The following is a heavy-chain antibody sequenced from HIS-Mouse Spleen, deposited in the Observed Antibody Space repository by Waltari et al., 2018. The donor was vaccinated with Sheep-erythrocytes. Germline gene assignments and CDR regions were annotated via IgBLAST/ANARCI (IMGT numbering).Heavy chain of an antibody. V-gene: IGHV1-46*03. CDR1: GYTFTSYY. CDR3: ARVLDDAFDI. CDR2: INPSGGST. Sequence: QVQLVQSGAEVTKPGASVTVSCKASGYTFTSYYMHWGRQAPGQGLEWIGIINPSGGSTSYAQKFQGRVTMTRDTSTSTVYMELSSLRSEDTAVYYCARVLDDAFDIWGQGTMVTVSS. D-gene: IGHD1-1*01. J-gene: IGHJ3*02.